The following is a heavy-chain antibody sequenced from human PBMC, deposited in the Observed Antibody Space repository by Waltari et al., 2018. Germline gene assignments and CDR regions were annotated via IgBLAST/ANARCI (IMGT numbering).Heavy chain of an antibody. D-gene: IGHD1-26*01. CDR3: VRGNGSPGVDD. J-gene: IGHJ4*02. CDR2: INHSGSK. Sequence: QVQLQQWGAGLLKPSETLSLTCAVYGGSFSCYYWSWIRQPPGKGLEWIGEINHSGSKNYNPTLKSRVNISVDTAKNQFSLKLSSVTAADTAVYDWVRGNGSPGVDDWGQGTLVTVSS. V-gene: IGHV4-34*01. CDR1: GGSFSCYY.